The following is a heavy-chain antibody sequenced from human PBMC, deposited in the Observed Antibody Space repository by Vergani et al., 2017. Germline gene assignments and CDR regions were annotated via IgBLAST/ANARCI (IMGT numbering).Heavy chain of an antibody. J-gene: IGHJ4*02. V-gene: IGHV4-30-4*08. D-gene: IGHD2-2*01. CDR3: ARDCSSTSCYSDY. Sequence: QVQLQESGPGLVKPSQTLSLTCTVSGGSISSGDYYWSWIRQPPGKGLEWIGYIYYSGSTFYNPSLKSRVTISVDTSKNQCSLKLSSVTAADTAVYYCARDCSSTSCYSDYWGQGTLVTVSS. CDR2: IYYSGST. CDR1: GGSISSGDYY.